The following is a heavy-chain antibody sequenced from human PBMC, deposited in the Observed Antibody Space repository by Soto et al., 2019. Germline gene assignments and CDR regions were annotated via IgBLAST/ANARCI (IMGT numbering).Heavy chain of an antibody. J-gene: IGHJ4*02. CDR1: GGSISSSSYY. Sequence: QLQLQESGPGLVKPSETLSLTCTVSGGSISSSSYYWGWIRQPPGKGLEWIGSIYYSGSTYYNPSLKSRVTISVDTSKNQFPLKLSSVTAADTAVYYCARQGIAAAGTGFDYWGQGTLVTVSS. D-gene: IGHD6-13*01. CDR3: ARQGIAAAGTGFDY. V-gene: IGHV4-39*01. CDR2: IYYSGST.